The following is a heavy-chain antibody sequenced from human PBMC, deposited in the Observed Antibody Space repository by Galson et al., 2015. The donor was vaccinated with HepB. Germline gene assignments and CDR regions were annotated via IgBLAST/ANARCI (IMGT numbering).Heavy chain of an antibody. CDR1: GFSLSTSGVG. D-gene: IGHD3-10*01. CDR3: AHIPQLHYGSGIYFDY. CDR2: IYWDDDK. Sequence: PALVKPTQTLTLTCTFSGFSLSTSGVGVGWIRQPPGKALEWLALIYWDDDKRYSPSLKSRLTITKDTSKNQVVLTMTNMDPVDTATYYCAHIPQLHYGSGIYFDYWGQGTLVTVSS. J-gene: IGHJ4*02. V-gene: IGHV2-5*02.